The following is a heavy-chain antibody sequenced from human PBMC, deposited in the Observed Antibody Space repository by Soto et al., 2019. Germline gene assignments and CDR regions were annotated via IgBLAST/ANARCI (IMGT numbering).Heavy chain of an antibody. CDR1: VFTFSYYY. CDR3: ARGAEYSGYDVADY. Sequence: GGSLRLSCAASVFTFSYYYMIWIRQAPGKGLEWVSYISSSGSTIYYADSVKGRFTISRDNAKNSLYLQMNSLRAEDTAVYYCARGAEYSGYDVADYWGQGTLVTVSS. V-gene: IGHV3-11*01. CDR2: ISSSGSTI. D-gene: IGHD5-12*01. J-gene: IGHJ4*02.